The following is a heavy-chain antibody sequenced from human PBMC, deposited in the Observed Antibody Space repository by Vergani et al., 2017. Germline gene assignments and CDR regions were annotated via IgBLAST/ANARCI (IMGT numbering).Heavy chain of an antibody. CDR1: GGSFSGYY. Sequence: QVQLQQWGAGLLKPSETLSLTCAVYGGSFSGYYWSWIRQPQGRGLEWIGEINQSEGTNYNPSLKSRVTMTTDTSTSTAYMELRSLRSDDTAVYYCATSTGLRRYSGYDASFAHLRYWGQGTLVTVSS. D-gene: IGHD5-12*01. V-gene: IGHV4-34*01. J-gene: IGHJ4*02. CDR3: ATSTGLRRYSGYDASFAHLRY. CDR2: INQSEGT.